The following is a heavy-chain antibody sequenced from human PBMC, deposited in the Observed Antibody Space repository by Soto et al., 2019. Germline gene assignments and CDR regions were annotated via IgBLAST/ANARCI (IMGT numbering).Heavy chain of an antibody. CDR2: TYYRSKWYN. J-gene: IGHJ4*02. Sequence: SQTLSLTCAISGDTVSSDSAAWNWIRQSPSRGLEWLGRTYYRSKWYNDYAVSVKSRITINPDTSKNQFSLQLNSVTPEDTAVYYCARDTAQYYYDSSGYLYYFDYWGQGTLVTVSS. CDR3: ARDTAQYYYDSSGYLYYFDY. V-gene: IGHV6-1*01. CDR1: GDTVSSDSAA. D-gene: IGHD3-22*01.